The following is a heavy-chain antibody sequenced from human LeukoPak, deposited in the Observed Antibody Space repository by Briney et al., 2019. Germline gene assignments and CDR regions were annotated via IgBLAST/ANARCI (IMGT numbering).Heavy chain of an antibody. J-gene: IGHJ5*02. Sequence: SETLSLTCTVSGGSISNYYWTWIRQPPGKGLEWIGYIYYSGSTNYNPSLKSRFTISLDTSRNQFSLRLSSVTAADTAVYYCARRNWKHGWFDPWGQGTLLTVSS. D-gene: IGHD1-20*01. CDR2: IYYSGST. V-gene: IGHV4-59*01. CDR1: GGSISNYY. CDR3: ARRNWKHGWFDP.